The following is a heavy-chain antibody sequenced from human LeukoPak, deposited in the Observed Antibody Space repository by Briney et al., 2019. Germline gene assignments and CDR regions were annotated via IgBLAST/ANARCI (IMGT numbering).Heavy chain of an antibody. J-gene: IGHJ4*02. CDR2: TYYRSKWYN. D-gene: IGHD4-23*01. Sequence: SQTLSLTCGISGDSISSNSAAWNWIRQSPSRGLEWLGRTYYRSKWYNDYAVSVKSRITINPDTSKNQFSLQLNSVTPEDTAVYYCARGPSVGGNSGFDYWGQGTLVTVSS. CDR3: ARGPSVGGNSGFDY. V-gene: IGHV6-1*01. CDR1: GDSISSNSAA.